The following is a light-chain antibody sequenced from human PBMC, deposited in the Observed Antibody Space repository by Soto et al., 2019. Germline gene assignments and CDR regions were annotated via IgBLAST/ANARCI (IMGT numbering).Light chain of an antibody. CDR3: ASWDDSLSETV. CDR1: NFNVKNNY. V-gene: IGLV1-47*01. J-gene: IGLJ7*01. Sequence: QSVLTQPPSLSGTPGQRVTISCSGSNFNVKNNYVYWYQQFAGTAPKLLIYSNNRRPSGVPDRLSGSKSGSSASLSISGLRPEDEADYYWASWDDSLSETVFGGGTQLTVL. CDR2: SNN.